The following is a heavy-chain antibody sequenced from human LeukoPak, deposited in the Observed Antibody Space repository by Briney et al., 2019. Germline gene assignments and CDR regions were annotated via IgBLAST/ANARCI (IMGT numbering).Heavy chain of an antibody. CDR3: ARGRPSDY. CDR1: GYTFSDFG. Sequence: ASVKVSCETSGYTFSDFGMSWVRQAPGQGLEWMGWISAYNGDTNYAHNLQGRVTMTIDTSTSTAYMELRSLRSDDTAVYYCARGRPSDYWGQGTLVTVSS. J-gene: IGHJ4*02. CDR2: ISAYNGDT. V-gene: IGHV1-18*01.